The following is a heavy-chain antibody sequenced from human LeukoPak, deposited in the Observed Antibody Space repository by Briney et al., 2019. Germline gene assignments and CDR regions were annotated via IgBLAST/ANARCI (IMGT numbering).Heavy chain of an antibody. CDR1: GYSISSGYQ. D-gene: IGHD2-2*01. J-gene: IGHJ5*02. CDR3: ARDHRWLTPDCTSTSCYENYFDP. V-gene: IGHV4-38-2*02. Sequence: SETLSLTCAVSGYSISSGYQWAWIRQSPGKGLEWIGSIYHSGSTHYNPSLKSRVTISVQTSKNQFSLKMYSVTAADTAVYYCARDHRWLTPDCTSTSCYENYFDPGGQGPLVSVSS. CDR2: IYHSGST.